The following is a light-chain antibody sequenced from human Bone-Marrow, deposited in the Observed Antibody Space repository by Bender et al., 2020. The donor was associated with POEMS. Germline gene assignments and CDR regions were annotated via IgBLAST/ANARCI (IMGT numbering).Light chain of an antibody. V-gene: IGLV6-57*01. Sequence: FVLTQPHSVSESPGKTVTISCTRSGGSIDSDYVQWYQHRPRSSPTPAIFEDTQRPSGLPDRFSGLADSSANSASLTTSGLKTEDEADYYCQSYDLTPYVFGSGTTVTVL. CDR2: EDT. CDR3: QSYDLTPYV. J-gene: IGLJ1*01. CDR1: GGSIDSDY.